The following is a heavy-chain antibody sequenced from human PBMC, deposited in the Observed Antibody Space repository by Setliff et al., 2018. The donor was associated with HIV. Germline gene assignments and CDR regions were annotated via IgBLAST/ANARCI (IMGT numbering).Heavy chain of an antibody. D-gene: IGHD3-3*02. CDR1: GYKFNSYW. J-gene: IGHJ4*02. Sequence: RGESLKISCQGSGYKFNSYWIAWVRQVPGKGLEWMGIIYPGDSDTRYSPSFQGQVSFSVDKSTNTAYLQWSGLQASDTAMYYCARHIRDTDGDTPDFDYWGQGTLVTVSS. CDR3: ARHIRDTDGDTPDFDY. CDR2: IYPGDSDT. V-gene: IGHV5-51*01.